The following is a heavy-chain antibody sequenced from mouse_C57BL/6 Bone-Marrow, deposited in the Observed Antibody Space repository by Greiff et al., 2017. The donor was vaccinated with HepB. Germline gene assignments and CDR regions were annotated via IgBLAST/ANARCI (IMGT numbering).Heavy chain of an antibody. J-gene: IGHJ4*01. D-gene: IGHD1-1*01. CDR3: LDYYGSSGYAMDY. CDR1: GYTFTSYW. Sequence: QVQLKESGAELAKPGASVKLSCKASGYTFTSYWMHWVKQRPGQGLEWIGYINPSSGYTKYNQKFKDKATLTADKSSSTAYMQLSSLTYEDSAVYYCLDYYGSSGYAMDYWGQGTSVTVSS. V-gene: IGHV1-7*01. CDR2: INPSSGYT.